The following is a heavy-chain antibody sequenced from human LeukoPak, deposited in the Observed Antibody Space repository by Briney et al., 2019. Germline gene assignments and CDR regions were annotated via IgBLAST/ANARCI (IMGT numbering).Heavy chain of an antibody. V-gene: IGHV3-74*01. Sequence: GGSLRLSCAASGFTFSSYWMHWVRRAPGKRLVWVSRINSDGSSTSYADSVKGRFTISRDNAKNTLYLQMNSLRAEDTAVYYCARVKWELGNWFDPWGQGTLVTVSS. D-gene: IGHD1-26*01. CDR3: ARVKWELGNWFDP. CDR1: GFTFSSYW. J-gene: IGHJ5*02. CDR2: INSDGSST.